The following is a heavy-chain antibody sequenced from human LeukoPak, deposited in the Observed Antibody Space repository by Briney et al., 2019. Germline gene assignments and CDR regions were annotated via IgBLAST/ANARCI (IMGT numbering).Heavy chain of an antibody. CDR1: GFTFSSYD. Sequence: QTGGPLRLSCAASGFTFSSYDMNWVRQAPGRELEWISYISYISDSGTTIYYADSVKGRFTISRDDAKNSVYLQMNSLRDEDTAVYYCATDGTPLRVGEVFFDNWGQGTLVTVSS. CDR3: ATDGTPLRVGEVFFDN. V-gene: IGHV3-48*03. D-gene: IGHD3-10*01. J-gene: IGHJ4*02. CDR2: ISDSGTTI.